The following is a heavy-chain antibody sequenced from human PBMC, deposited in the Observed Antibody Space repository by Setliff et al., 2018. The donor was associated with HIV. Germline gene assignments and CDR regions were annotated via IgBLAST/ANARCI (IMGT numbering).Heavy chain of an antibody. J-gene: IGHJ4*02. CDR3: ARSVYMVSFYFDY. V-gene: IGHV4-38-2*01. CDR2: VFHSGDT. CDR1: SYSISSGYY. Sequence: SETLSLTCAVSSYSISSGYYWGWIRQPPGKGLEWIGSVFHSGDTYYNPSLKSRVTISVDTSKNQFSLKLSSVTAADTAVYYCARSVYMVSFYFDYWGQGTLVTVSS. D-gene: IGHD3-10*01.